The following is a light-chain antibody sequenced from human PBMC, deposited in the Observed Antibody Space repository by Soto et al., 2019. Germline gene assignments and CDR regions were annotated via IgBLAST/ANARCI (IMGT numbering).Light chain of an antibody. CDR1: QGIIDY. Sequence: DIQMTQSPSSLSASVGDTVTITCRASQGIIDYLAWYQQRPGRVPRLLIYAASTLHTGVPSRFSGSGAGTDFTLTISSLQPEDVATYYCQKYDTAPQTFGPGTTVEIK. V-gene: IGKV1-27*01. J-gene: IGKJ1*01. CDR2: AAS. CDR3: QKYDTAPQT.